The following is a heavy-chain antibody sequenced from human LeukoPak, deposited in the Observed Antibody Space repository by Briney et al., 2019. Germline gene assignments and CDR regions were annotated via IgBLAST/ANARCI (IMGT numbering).Heavy chain of an antibody. Sequence: GGSLRLSCAASGFSFTNAWMCWVRQAPGKGLEWVGRIKSNADDGTADSAAPVKGRLTISRDDSKNTLYLQMNSLKIEDTAIYYRTTYTSGYSSRWGRGTLVTVSS. J-gene: IGHJ4*02. V-gene: IGHV3-15*01. D-gene: IGHD5-12*01. CDR2: IKSNADDGTA. CDR1: GFSFTNAW. CDR3: TTYTSGYSSR.